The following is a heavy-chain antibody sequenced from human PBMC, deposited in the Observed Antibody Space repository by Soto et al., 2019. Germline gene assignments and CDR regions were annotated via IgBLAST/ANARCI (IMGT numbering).Heavy chain of an antibody. Sequence: SETLSLTCAVYGGSFSGYYCSWIRQPPGKGLEWIGEINHSGSTNYNPSLRSRVTISVDTSKNQFSLKLSSVTAADTAVYYCARDQGIGGSDYWGQGTPSTVSS. J-gene: IGHJ4*02. CDR3: ARDQGIGGSDY. CDR1: GGSFSGYY. V-gene: IGHV4-34*01. D-gene: IGHD5-12*01. CDR2: INHSGST.